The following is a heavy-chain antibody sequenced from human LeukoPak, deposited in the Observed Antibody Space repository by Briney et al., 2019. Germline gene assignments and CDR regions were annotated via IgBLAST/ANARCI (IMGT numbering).Heavy chain of an antibody. CDR1: GFTFSSYA. CDR3: ASYDFQNWFDP. CDR2: ISSSSSII. V-gene: IGHV3-48*01. D-gene: IGHD3-16*01. Sequence: AGGSLRLPCAAPGFTFSSYAMSWVRQAPGKGLEWVSYISSSSSIIYYADSVKGRFTISRDNAKNSLYLQMNSLRAEDTAVYYCASYDFQNWFDPWGQGTLVTVSS. J-gene: IGHJ5*02.